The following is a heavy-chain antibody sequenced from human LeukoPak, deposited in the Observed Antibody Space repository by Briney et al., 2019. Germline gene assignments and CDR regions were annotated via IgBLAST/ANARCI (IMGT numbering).Heavy chain of an antibody. D-gene: IGHD6-19*01. CDR1: GFSLSTSGMC. J-gene: IGHJ3*02. Sequence: ASGPTLVNPTQTLTLTCTFSGFSLSTSGMCVSWIRQPPGKALEWLARIDWDDDKYYSTSLETRLTISKDTSKNQVVLTMTNMDPVDTATYYCARIRYSSGWYAFDIWGQGTMVTVSS. CDR2: IDWDDDK. CDR3: ARIRYSSGWYAFDI. V-gene: IGHV2-70*11.